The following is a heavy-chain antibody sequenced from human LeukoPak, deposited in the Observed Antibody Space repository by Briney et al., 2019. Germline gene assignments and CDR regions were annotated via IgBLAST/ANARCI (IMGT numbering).Heavy chain of an antibody. D-gene: IGHD6-13*01. CDR3: AKEQYSSSWPDY. CDR2: IWYDGSNK. CDR1: GFTFSSYG. J-gene: IGHJ4*02. Sequence: PGGPLRLSCAASGFTFSSYGMHWVRQAPGKGLEWVAVIWYDGSNKYYADSVKGRFTISRDNSKNTLYLQMNSLRAEDTAVYYCAKEQYSSSWPDYWGQGTLVTVSS. V-gene: IGHV3-33*06.